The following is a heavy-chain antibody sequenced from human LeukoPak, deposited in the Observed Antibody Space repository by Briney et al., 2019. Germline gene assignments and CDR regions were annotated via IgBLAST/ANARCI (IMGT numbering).Heavy chain of an antibody. J-gene: IGHJ1*01. D-gene: IGHD2-2*02. CDR2: ISYDGSNK. V-gene: IGHV3-30*03. CDR1: GFTFSSYG. Sequence: GGSLRLSCAASGFTFSSYGMHWVRQAPGKGLEWVAVISYDGSNKYYADSVKGRFTISRDNSKNTLYLQMNSLRAEDMAVYYCASRYCNSTSCYIPEYFQHWGQGTLVTVSS. CDR3: ASRYCNSTSCYIPEYFQH.